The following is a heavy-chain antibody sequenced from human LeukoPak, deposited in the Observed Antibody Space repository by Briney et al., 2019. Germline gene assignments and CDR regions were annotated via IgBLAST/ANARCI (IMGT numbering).Heavy chain of an antibody. CDR3: ASRMVATGFDY. Sequence: GESLRISCKGSGYSFTTYWISWVRQMPGKGLEWMGRIDPSDSYTAYSPSFQSHVTISADKSISTAYLQWSSLKASDTAMYYCASRMVATGFDYWGQGTLVTVSS. D-gene: IGHD4-23*01. CDR2: IDPSDSYT. V-gene: IGHV5-10-1*01. CDR1: GYSFTTYW. J-gene: IGHJ4*02.